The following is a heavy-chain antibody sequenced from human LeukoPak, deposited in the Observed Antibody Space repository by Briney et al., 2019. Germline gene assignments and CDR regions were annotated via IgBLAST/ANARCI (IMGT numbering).Heavy chain of an antibody. V-gene: IGHV4-38-2*01. Sequence: SETLSLTCAVSGYSISSGYYWGWIRQPPGKGLEWNGSIYHSGTTYYSPSLKSRVTMSVDTSKNQFSLKLSSVTAADTAVYYCAAQLWLGGDFDYWGQGTLVTVSS. J-gene: IGHJ4*02. CDR1: GYSISSGYY. CDR3: AAQLWLGGDFDY. D-gene: IGHD5-18*01. CDR2: IYHSGTT.